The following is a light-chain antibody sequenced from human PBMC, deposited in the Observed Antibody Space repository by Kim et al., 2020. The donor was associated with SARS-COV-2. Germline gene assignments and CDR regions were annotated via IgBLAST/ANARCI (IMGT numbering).Light chain of an antibody. J-gene: IGKJ1*01. CDR1: QSISSY. CDR2: AAS. CDR3: QHRYSTPS. V-gene: IGKV1-39*01. Sequence: DIQMTQSPSSLSASVGDRVTITCRASQSISSYLNWYQQKPGKATKLLIYAASSLQSGVPSRFSRSGCWTYFSLTISSLQPEDFATYCCQHRYSTPSFGQGTKVDIK.